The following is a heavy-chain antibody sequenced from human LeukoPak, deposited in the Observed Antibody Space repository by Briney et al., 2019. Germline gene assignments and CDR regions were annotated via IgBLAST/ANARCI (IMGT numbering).Heavy chain of an antibody. CDR1: GITFSNYA. V-gene: IGHV3-23*01. CDR3: AKAYHDSGCLIDY. J-gene: IGHJ4*02. CDR2: IRGNGATT. D-gene: IGHD6-19*01. Sequence: PGGSLRLSRAASGITFSNYAMTWVRQAPGKGLEWVAAIRGNGATTDYADSVKGRFTISRDNSKNTLYLQMNSLRAEDTAVYYCAKAYHDSGCLIDYWGQGTLVTVSS.